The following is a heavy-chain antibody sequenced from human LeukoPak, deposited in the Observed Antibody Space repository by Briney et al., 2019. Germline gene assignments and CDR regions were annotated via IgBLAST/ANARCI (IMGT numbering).Heavy chain of an antibody. Sequence: ASVKVSCKASGYTFTSYGISWVRQAPGQGLEWMGWISAYNGNTNYAQKLQGRVTMTTDTSTSTAYMELRSLRSDDTAVYYCARGRNYYDSSRYYYEGDALDIWGQGTMVTVSS. CDR2: ISAYNGNT. CDR3: ARGRNYYDSSRYYYEGDALDI. D-gene: IGHD3-22*01. J-gene: IGHJ3*02. CDR1: GYTFTSYG. V-gene: IGHV1-18*01.